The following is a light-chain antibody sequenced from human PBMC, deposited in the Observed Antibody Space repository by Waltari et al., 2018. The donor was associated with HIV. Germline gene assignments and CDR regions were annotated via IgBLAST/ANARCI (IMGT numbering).Light chain of an antibody. CDR3: QKYNSAPRT. J-gene: IGKJ1*01. CDR2: AAS. V-gene: IGKV1-27*01. Sequence: DIQMTQSPSSLSASVGDRVTITCRASQGISNDLAWYPQKPWKVPKLLIYAASTLQSGGPSRFSGSGSGTDFTLTISSLQPEDVATYYCQKYNSAPRTFGQGTKVEIK. CDR1: QGISND.